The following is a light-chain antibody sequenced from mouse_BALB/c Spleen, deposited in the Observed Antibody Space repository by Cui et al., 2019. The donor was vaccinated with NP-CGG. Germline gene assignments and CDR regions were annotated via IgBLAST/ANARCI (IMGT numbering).Light chain of an antibody. CDR3: ALWFSNHWV. CDR1: PWAVTTSNY. Sequence: QAVVNQESALTTSPGEKVTLTCRPSPWAVTTSNYANWVQEKPDHLFTGLIGGTDNRATGVPARFSGSLIGDKAALTITGAQTEDEAIYFCALWFSNHWVFGGGTKLTVL. V-gene: IGLV1*01. CDR2: GTD. J-gene: IGLJ1*01.